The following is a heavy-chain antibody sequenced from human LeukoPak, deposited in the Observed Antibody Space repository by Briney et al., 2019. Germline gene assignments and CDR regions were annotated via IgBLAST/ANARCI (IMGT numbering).Heavy chain of an antibody. CDR2: VSPYNGNT. CDR1: GYTFTDYD. Sequence: ASVKVSCKTSGYTFTDYDITWVRQAPGQGPEWVGRVSPYNGNTYYSQRFQDRVIITKDTSTGTAYMDLRDLRTDDTAMYYCARNGRVRRVVKDLFEYWGQGTLVAVSS. CDR3: ARNGRVRRVVKDLFEY. J-gene: IGHJ4*02. D-gene: IGHD3-10*01. V-gene: IGHV1-18*01.